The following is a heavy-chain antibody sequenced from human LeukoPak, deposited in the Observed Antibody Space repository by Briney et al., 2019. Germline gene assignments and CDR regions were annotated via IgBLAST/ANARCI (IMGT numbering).Heavy chain of an antibody. J-gene: IGHJ4*02. CDR2: IYYSGST. V-gene: IGHV4-61*01. D-gene: IGHD4-11*01. CDR3: ARDRVPGNSNPFFDY. CDR1: GGSVSSGTYY. Sequence: SETLSLTCTVSGGSVSSGTYYWSWIRQPPGKGLEWIGYIYYSGSTNYNPSLKSRVTISVDTSKNQFSLKLSSVTAADTAVYYCARDRVPGNSNPFFDYWGQGTLVTVSS.